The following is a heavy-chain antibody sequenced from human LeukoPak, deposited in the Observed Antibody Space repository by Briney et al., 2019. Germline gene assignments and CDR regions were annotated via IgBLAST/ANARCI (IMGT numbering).Heavy chain of an antibody. CDR1: GGSITSGNNY. J-gene: IGHJ5*02. V-gene: IGHV4-30-4*01. Sequence: SQTLSLTCTVSGGSITSGNNYWNWLRQSPGKGLEWIGFIYSGGRTNYNPFLRSRVVISADASKNQISLRVESMTAADTAVYYCVKAPTVAGSYGWFDPWGQGTLVTVSS. D-gene: IGHD5-18*01. CDR3: VKAPTVAGSYGWFDP. CDR2: IYSGGRT.